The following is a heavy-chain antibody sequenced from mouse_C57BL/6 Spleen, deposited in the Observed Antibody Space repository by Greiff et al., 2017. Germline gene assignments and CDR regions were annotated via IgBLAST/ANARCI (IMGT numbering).Heavy chain of an antibody. CDR3: ASRAFITAGVADV. V-gene: IGHV1-82*01. Sequence: QVQLQQSGPELVKPGASVKISCKASGYAFSSSWMNWVKQRPGQGLEWIGRIYPGDGDTNYNRKFKGKATLTADKSSSTAYMQPSSLTSEDSAVXFCASRAFITAGVADVWGTGTTLTVSS. J-gene: IGHJ1*03. CDR2: IYPGDGDT. D-gene: IGHD1-1*01. CDR1: GYAFSSSW.